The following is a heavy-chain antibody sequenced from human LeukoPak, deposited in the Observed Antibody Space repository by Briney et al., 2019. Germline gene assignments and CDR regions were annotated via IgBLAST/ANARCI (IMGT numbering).Heavy chain of an antibody. D-gene: IGHD3-10*01. J-gene: IGHJ4*02. CDR2: IRYDGSNK. Sequence: GGSLRLSCAASGFTFSSYGMHWVRQAPGKGLEWVAFIRYDGSNKYYADSVKGRFTISRDNSKNTLYLQMNSLRAEDTAVYYCAKDFNNYYASGSLDYWGQGTLVTVSS. CDR3: AKDFNNYYASGSLDY. CDR1: GFTFSSYG. V-gene: IGHV3-30*02.